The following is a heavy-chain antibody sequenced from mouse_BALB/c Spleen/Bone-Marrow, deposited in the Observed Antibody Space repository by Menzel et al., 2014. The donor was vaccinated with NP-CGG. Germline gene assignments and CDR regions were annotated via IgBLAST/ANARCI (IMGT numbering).Heavy chain of an antibody. CDR3: ARSGGYDGFSY. D-gene: IGHD3-1*01. Sequence: VQLQQSGAELAKPGASVKMSCKASGYTFTSYWMHWVKQRPGQGLEWIGYINPSTGYTEYNQKFKDKATLTADKSSGTAYMQLSSLTSEDSAVYYCARSGGYDGFSYWGQGTTLTVSS. CDR1: GYTFTSYW. J-gene: IGHJ2*01. CDR2: INPSTGYT. V-gene: IGHV1-7*01.